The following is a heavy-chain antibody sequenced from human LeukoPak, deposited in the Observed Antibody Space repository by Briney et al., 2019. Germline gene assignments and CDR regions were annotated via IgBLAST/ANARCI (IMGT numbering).Heavy chain of an antibody. D-gene: IGHD3-22*01. CDR2: IYYSGST. V-gene: IGHV4-39*07. CDR3: AREYYYDSSGYPFDY. J-gene: IGHJ4*02. CDR1: GGSISSSSYY. Sequence: SETLSLTCTVSGGSISSSSYYWGWIRQPPGKGLEWIGSIYYSGSTYYNPSLKSRVTIPVDTSKNQFSLKLSSVTAADTAVYYCAREYYYDSSGYPFDYWGQGTLVTVSS.